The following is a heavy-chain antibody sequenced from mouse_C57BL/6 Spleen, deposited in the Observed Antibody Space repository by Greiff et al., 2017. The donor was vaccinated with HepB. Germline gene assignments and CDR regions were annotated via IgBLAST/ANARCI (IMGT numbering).Heavy chain of an antibody. Sequence: VQLQESGAELVRPGASVTLSCKASGYTFTDYEMHWVKQTPVHGLEWIGAIDPETGGTAYNQKFKGKAILTADKSSSTAYMELRSLTSEDSAGYYCTGSGGDYWGQGTTLTVSS. J-gene: IGHJ2*01. V-gene: IGHV1-15*01. CDR2: IDPETGGT. CDR1: GYTFTDYE. CDR3: TGSGGDY. D-gene: IGHD3-1*01.